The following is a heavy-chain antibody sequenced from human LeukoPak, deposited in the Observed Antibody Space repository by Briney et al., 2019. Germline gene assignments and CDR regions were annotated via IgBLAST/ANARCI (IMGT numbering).Heavy chain of an antibody. CDR3: AKIDRTYCSRSSCYALDY. V-gene: IGHV5-51*01. CDR2: IYPGDSDT. J-gene: IGHJ4*02. Sequence: GESLKISCKGSGYNFANSWIAWVRQMPGKGLEWMGIIYPGDSDTRYSPSFQGQVTVSADKSISTAYLQWSSLKASDTAMYYCAKIDRTYCSRSSCYALDYWGQGTLVTVSS. D-gene: IGHD2-2*01. CDR1: GYNFANSW.